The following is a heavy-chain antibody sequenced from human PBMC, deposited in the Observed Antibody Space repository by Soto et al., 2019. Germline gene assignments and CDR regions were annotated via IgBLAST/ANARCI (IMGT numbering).Heavy chain of an antibody. CDR1: GFTFSSYG. V-gene: IGHV3-33*01. CDR3: AREVDSRISPYYFDY. Sequence: GGSLRLSCAASGFTFSSYGMHWVRQAPGKGLEWVAVIWYDGSNKYYADSVKGRFTISRDNSKNTLYLQMNSLRAEDTAVYYCAREVDSRISPYYFDYWGQGTLVTVSS. CDR2: IWYDGSNK. D-gene: IGHD5-12*01. J-gene: IGHJ4*02.